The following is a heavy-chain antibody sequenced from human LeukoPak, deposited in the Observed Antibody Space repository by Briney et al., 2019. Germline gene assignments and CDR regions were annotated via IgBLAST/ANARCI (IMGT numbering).Heavy chain of an antibody. CDR1: GFTFSSYA. D-gene: IGHD4-11*01. J-gene: IGHJ6*02. CDR3: AKDILQGGNYYYGMDV. Sequence: GGSLRLSCAASGFTFSSYARSWVRQAPGKGLEWVSAISGSGGSTYYADSVKGRFTISRDNSKNTLYLQMNSLRAEDTAVYYCAKDILQGGNYYYGMDVWGQGTTVTVSS. V-gene: IGHV3-23*01. CDR2: ISGSGGST.